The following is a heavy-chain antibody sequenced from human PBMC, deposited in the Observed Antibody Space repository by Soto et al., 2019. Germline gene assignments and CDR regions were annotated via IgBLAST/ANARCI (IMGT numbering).Heavy chain of an antibody. D-gene: IGHD3-10*01. Sequence: PGGSLRLSCAASGFTFSSYAMRWVRQAPGKGLEWVSAIRGSGGSTYNADSVQGRFTISRDNSKNTLYLQMNSLRAEDTAIYYCAKTSAYIYGSVDYWGLGTLVTVSS. CDR3: AKTSAYIYGSVDY. V-gene: IGHV3-23*01. CDR1: GFTFSSYA. J-gene: IGHJ4*02. CDR2: IRGSGGST.